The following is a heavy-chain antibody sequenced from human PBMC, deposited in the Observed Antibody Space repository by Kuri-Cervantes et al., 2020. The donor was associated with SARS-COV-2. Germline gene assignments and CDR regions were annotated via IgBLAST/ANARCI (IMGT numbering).Heavy chain of an antibody. D-gene: IGHD6-13*01. J-gene: IGHJ6*03. Sequence: GGSLRLSCAASGFTFSSYGMHWVRQAPGKGLEWVAFIRYDGNYKTYADAVKGRFTISGDNSKNTLYLQMDNLRAEDRAVYYCAKGLIAAAGNDYFYMDVWGTGTTVTVSS. CDR1: GFTFSSYG. V-gene: IGHV3-30*02. CDR3: AKGLIAAAGNDYFYMDV. CDR2: IRYDGNYK.